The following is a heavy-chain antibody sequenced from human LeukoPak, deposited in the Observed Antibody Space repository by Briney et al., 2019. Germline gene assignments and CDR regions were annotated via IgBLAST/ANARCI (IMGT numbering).Heavy chain of an antibody. V-gene: IGHV5-51*01. Sequence: GESLQISCKGSGYSFTSYWIGWVRQMPGKGLEWMGIIYPGDSDTRYSPSFQGQVTISADKSISTAYLQWSSLKASDTAMYYCARTVDTAMAAFDYWGQGTLATVSS. D-gene: IGHD5-18*01. CDR2: IYPGDSDT. CDR3: ARTVDTAMAAFDY. CDR1: GYSFTSYW. J-gene: IGHJ4*02.